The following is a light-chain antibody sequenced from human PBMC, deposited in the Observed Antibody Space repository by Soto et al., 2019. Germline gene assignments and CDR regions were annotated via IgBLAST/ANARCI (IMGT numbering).Light chain of an antibody. CDR3: QQYNNWPLT. J-gene: IGKJ4*01. Sequence: EIVMTQSPVTLSVSPGERATLSCRASQSVSTNLAWYQQKPAQAPRLLIYGASTRATGIPARFSGSGSGTEFTLTISSLQSADFALYYCQQYNNWPLTFGGGTK. CDR1: QSVSTN. CDR2: GAS. V-gene: IGKV3-15*01.